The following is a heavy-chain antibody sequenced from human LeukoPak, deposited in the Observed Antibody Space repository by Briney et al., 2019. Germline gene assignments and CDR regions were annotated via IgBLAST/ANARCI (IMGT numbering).Heavy chain of an antibody. J-gene: IGHJ5*02. CDR3: AREEYSSSWYGWFDP. V-gene: IGHV3-21*01. Sequence: KTGGSLRLSCTASGFTFCSYSMSWVLQAPGKGLEWVSAISSSSSYIYYADSVKGRFTISRDNAKNSLYLQMNSLRAEDTAVYYCAREEYSSSWYGWFDPWGQGTLVTVSS. CDR1: GFTFCSYS. CDR2: ISSSSSYI. D-gene: IGHD6-13*01.